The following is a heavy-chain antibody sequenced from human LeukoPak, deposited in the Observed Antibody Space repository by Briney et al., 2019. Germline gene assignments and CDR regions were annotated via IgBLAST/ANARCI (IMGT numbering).Heavy chain of an antibody. V-gene: IGHV3-23*01. J-gene: IGHJ5*02. Sequence: GGSLRLSCAASGFTLSSYAMSWVRQAPGEGLEWVSAISGSGGSTYYADSVKGRFTISRDNSKNTLYLQMNSLRAEDTAVYYCAKDGGAYCSSTSCYNWFDPWGQGTLVTVSS. CDR3: AKDGGAYCSSTSCYNWFDP. CDR2: ISGSGGST. D-gene: IGHD2-2*01. CDR1: GFTLSSYA.